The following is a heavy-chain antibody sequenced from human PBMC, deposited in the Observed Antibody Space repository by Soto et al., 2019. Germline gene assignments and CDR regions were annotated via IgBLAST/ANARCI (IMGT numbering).Heavy chain of an antibody. CDR2: VNSDESST. D-gene: IGHD6-13*01. J-gene: IGHJ5*02. V-gene: IGHV3-74*03. Sequence: RVSGGASGWGFRKYYMHWVRQAPGKGLVWVSRVNSDESSTTYADSVKGRFTISRDNAKKTLYLQMNSLRAEDTAVYYCARHPERIAEIGWFDPWGQGTLVTVSS. CDR3: ARHPERIAEIGWFDP. CDR1: GWGFRKYY.